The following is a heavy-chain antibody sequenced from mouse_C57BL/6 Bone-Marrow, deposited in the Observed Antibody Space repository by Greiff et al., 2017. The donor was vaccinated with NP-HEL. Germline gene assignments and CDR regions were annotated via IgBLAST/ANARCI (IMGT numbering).Heavy chain of an antibody. CDR3: ASEGGYYRRDYFDD. CDR1: GYTFTSYG. CDR2: IYPRSGNT. V-gene: IGHV1-81*01. D-gene: IGHD1-1*01. Sequence: VQLQQSGAELARPGASVKLSCKASGYTFTSYGISWVKQRTGQGLEWIGEIYPRSGNTYYNEKFKGKATLTADKSSSTAYMELRSLTSEDSAVYFCASEGGYYRRDYFDDWGQGTTLTVSS. J-gene: IGHJ2*01.